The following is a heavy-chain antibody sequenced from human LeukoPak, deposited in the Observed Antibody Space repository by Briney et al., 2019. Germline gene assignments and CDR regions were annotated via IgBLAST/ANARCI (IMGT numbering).Heavy chain of an antibody. V-gene: IGHV1-46*01. CDR1: GYTFTNYY. D-gene: IGHD6-6*01. CDR3: ARSRRTYFDY. Sequence: SVKVSCKASGYTFTNYYIHWVRQAPGQGLEWMGMINPSGGSTIYTQKFQARVTVTRDTSTSTVYMELSSLRSEDTAVYYCARSRRTYFDYWGQGTLVTVSS. J-gene: IGHJ4*02. CDR2: INPSGGST.